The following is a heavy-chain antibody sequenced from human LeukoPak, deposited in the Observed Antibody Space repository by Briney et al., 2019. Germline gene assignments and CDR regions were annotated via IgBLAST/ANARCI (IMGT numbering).Heavy chain of an antibody. CDR1: GFTFSIYS. CDR3: ATMGEDDYGDYGIP. D-gene: IGHD4-17*01. CDR2: ISRSGSSI. V-gene: IGHV3-11*01. Sequence: GGSLRLSCAASGFTFSIYSMSWIRQAPGKGLEWVSYISRSGSSIYYEDSVKGRFTISRDNAKNSLYLQMNSLRAEDTAVYYCATMGEDDYGDYGIPWGQGTLVTVSS. J-gene: IGHJ4*02.